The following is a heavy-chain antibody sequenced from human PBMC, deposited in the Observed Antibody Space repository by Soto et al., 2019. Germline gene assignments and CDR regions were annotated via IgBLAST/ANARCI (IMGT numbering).Heavy chain of an antibody. CDR1: GGTFSSYA. Sequence: QVQLVQSGAEVKKPGSSAKVSCKASGGTFSSYAISWVRQAPGQGLEWMGGIIPIFGTANYAQKFQGRVTITADESTSTAYMELSSLRSEDTAVYYCARSLIFGVVIQYFQHWGQGTLVTVSS. V-gene: IGHV1-69*01. CDR3: ARSLIFGVVIQYFQH. J-gene: IGHJ1*01. CDR2: IIPIFGTA. D-gene: IGHD3-3*01.